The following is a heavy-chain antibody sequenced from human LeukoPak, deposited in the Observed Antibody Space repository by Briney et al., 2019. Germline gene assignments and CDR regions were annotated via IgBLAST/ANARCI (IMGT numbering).Heavy chain of an antibody. CDR3: ARAYCSGGSCYPFDY. CDR1: GFTFSSDS. CDR2: ISISSSYV. J-gene: IGHJ4*02. V-gene: IGHV3-21*01. D-gene: IGHD2-15*01. Sequence: GGSLRLSCAASGFTFSSDSMNWVRQAPGKGLELVSSISISSSYVYYSDSVKGRFTISRDNAKNSLYLQMNSLRAEDTAVYYCARAYCSGGSCYPFDYWGQGTLVTVSS.